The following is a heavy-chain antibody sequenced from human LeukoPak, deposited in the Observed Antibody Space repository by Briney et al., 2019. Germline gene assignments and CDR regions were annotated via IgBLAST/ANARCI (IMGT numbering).Heavy chain of an antibody. Sequence: PSETLSLTCTVSGGSISSYYWSWIRQPPGKGLEWIGYIYYSGSTNYNPSLKSRVTISVDTSKNQFSLKLSSVTAADAAVYYCARLLRYCSGASCYPTVFHCWGQGTLVTVSS. D-gene: IGHD2-15*01. V-gene: IGHV4-59*01. CDR2: IYYSGST. J-gene: IGHJ4*02. CDR1: GGSISSYY. CDR3: ARLLRYCSGASCYPTVFHC.